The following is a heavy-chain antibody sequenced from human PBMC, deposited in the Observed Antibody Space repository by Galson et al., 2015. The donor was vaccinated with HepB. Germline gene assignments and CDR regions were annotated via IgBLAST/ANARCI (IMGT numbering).Heavy chain of an antibody. J-gene: IGHJ4*02. V-gene: IGHV4-31*03. CDR1: GGSISSGGYY. CDR3: ARETDSSSWYFGHTDY. D-gene: IGHD6-13*01. Sequence: TLSLTCTVSGGSISSGGYYWSWIRQHPGKGLEWIGYIYYSGSTYYNASLKSRVTISVDTSKNQFSLKLSSVTAADTAVYYCARETDSSSWYFGHTDYWGQGTLVTVSS. CDR2: IYYSGST.